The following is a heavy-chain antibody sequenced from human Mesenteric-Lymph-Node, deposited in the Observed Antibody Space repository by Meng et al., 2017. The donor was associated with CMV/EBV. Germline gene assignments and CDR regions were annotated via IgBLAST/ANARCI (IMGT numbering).Heavy chain of an antibody. V-gene: IGHV1-18*01. CDR2: INPDTGDT. CDR3: ARGRTMVRGVLIVTLGY. CDR1: YTCTSYG. Sequence: YTCTSYGISWGRQAPGQGSEWMGRINPDTGDTDYAQKFQGRVTMTTDTSMSTDYMEVSSIRPDDTAVYYCARGRTMVRGVLIVTLGYWGQGTLVTVSS. D-gene: IGHD3-10*01. J-gene: IGHJ4*02.